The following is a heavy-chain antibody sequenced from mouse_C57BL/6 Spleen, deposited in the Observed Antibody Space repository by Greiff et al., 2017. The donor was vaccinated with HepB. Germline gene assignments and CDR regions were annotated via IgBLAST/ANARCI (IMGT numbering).Heavy chain of an antibody. CDR2: IDPSDSYT. J-gene: IGHJ2*01. CDR1: GYTFTSYW. Sequence: QVQLQQPGAELVKPGASVKLSCKASGYTFTSYWMQWVKQRPGQGLEWIGEIDPSDSYTNYNQKFKGKATLTVDTSSSTAYMQLSSLTSEDSAVYYCARRYGYGYYFDYWGQGTTLTVSS. CDR3: ARRYGYGYYFDY. D-gene: IGHD2-2*01. V-gene: IGHV1-50*01.